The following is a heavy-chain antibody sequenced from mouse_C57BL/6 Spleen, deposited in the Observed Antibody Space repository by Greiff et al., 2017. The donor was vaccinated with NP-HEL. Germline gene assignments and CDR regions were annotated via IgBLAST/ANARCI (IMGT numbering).Heavy chain of an antibody. D-gene: IGHD1-3*01. CDR1: GYAFSSYW. V-gene: IGHV1-80*01. CDR2: IYPGDGDT. Sequence: VQLQQSGAELVKPGASVKISCKASGYAFSSYWMNWVKQRPGKGLEWIGQIYPGDGDTNYNGKFKGKATLTADKSPSPAYMQLSSLTSDDSAVYFCARQGTRILDYLGQCTTLTVSS. CDR3: ARQGTRILDY. J-gene: IGHJ2*01.